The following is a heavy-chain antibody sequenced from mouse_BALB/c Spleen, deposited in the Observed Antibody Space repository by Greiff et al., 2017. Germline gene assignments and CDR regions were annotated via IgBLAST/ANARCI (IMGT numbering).Heavy chain of an antibody. CDR2: IYPANGNT. Sequence: DVQLQESGAELVKPGASVKISCTASGFNIKDTNMHWVKQRPGKGLEWIGRIYPANGNTKYDQKFKGKATLTADTSSSTAYMQLSSLTSEDTAVYYCARHAAMDYWGQGTSVTVSS. J-gene: IGHJ4*01. V-gene: IGHV14-3*02. CDR1: GFNIKDTN. CDR3: ARHAAMDY.